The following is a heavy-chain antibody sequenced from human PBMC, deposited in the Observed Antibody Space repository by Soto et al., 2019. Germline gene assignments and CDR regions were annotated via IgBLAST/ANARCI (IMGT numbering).Heavy chain of an antibody. CDR2: TSGSGGST. CDR3: AKGWVGSGSDNYFDY. D-gene: IGHD6-19*01. Sequence: GGSLRLSCAASGFTFNSYAMSWVRQAPGKGLEWVSGTSGSGGSTYYADSVKGRFTISRDNSKNTLYLQMNSLRAEDTAVYYCAKGWVGSGSDNYFDYWGQGTLVTVSS. J-gene: IGHJ4*02. V-gene: IGHV3-23*01. CDR1: GFTFNSYA.